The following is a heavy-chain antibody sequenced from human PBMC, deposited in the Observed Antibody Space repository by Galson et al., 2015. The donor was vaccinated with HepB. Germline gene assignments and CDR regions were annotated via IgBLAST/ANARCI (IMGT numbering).Heavy chain of an antibody. D-gene: IGHD4-23*01. CDR1: GFTFTSNW. V-gene: IGHV3-74*01. CDR2: INTDGSST. CDR3: GRSGYGGHFHYFDY. Sequence: SLRLSCAASGFTFTSNWMHWVRQAPGKGLVWVSRINTDGSSTSYADSVKGRFTISRDNAKNTLYLQMAGLRVEDTAVYYCGRSGYGGHFHYFDYWGQGTLVTVSS. J-gene: IGHJ4*02.